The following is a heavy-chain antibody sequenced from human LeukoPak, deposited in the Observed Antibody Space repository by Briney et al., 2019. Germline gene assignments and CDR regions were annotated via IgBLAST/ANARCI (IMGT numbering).Heavy chain of an antibody. CDR3: AKNSGTYYYDSSGSSGAFDI. CDR2: IIPILGIA. CDR1: GGTFSSYA. J-gene: IGHJ3*02. V-gene: IGHV1-69*04. D-gene: IGHD3-22*01. Sequence: SVKVSCKASGGTFSSYAISWVRQAPGQGLEWMGRIIPILGIANYAQKFQGRVTITADKSTSTAYMELSSLRSEDTAVYYCAKNSGTYYYDSSGSSGAFDIWGQGTMVTVSS.